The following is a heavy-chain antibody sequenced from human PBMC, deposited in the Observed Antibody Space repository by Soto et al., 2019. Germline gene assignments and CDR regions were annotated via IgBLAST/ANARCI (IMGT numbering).Heavy chain of an antibody. CDR3: AKLVITGGWYIY. CDR2: IIPIFGTA. J-gene: IGHJ4*02. D-gene: IGHD6-19*01. Sequence: QVQLVQSGAEVKKPGSSVKVSCKASGGTLSSLVISWVRQAPGQGLEWVGGIIPIFGTANYAQNFQGRVTLTADESTSTAYMALSSLRPEDTAVYYCAKLVITGGWYIYWGQGTLVTVSS. V-gene: IGHV1-69*01. CDR1: GGTLSSLV.